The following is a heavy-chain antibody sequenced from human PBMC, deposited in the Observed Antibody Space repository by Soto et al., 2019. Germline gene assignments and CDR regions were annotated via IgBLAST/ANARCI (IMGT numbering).Heavy chain of an antibody. J-gene: IGHJ3*02. V-gene: IGHV1-2*02. Sequence: ASVKVSCKASGYTFTGYYMHWLRQAPGQGLEWMGWINPNSGGTNYAQKFQGRVTMTRDTSISTAYMELSRLRSDDTAVYYCARAAIYSGSYFDAFDIWGQGTMVTVSS. D-gene: IGHD1-26*01. CDR3: ARAAIYSGSYFDAFDI. CDR2: INPNSGGT. CDR1: GYTFTGYY.